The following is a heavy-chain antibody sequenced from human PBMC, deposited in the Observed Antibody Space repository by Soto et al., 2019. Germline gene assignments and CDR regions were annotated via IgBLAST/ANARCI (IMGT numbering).Heavy chain of an antibody. CDR1: GFTFSSYA. CDR3: AKDPSTEKGYYYYYGMDV. V-gene: IGHV3-23*01. J-gene: IGHJ6*02. Sequence: GGSLRLSCAASGFTFSSYAMSWVRQAPGKGLEWVSAISGSGGSTYNADSAKGRFTISKDNAKNTLYLQMNSRRAEDTAVYYCAKDPSTEKGYYYYYGMDVWGQGTTVTVSS. D-gene: IGHD4-4*01. CDR2: ISGSGGST.